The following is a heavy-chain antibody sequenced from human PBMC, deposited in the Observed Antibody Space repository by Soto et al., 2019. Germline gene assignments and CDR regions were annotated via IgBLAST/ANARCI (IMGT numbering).Heavy chain of an antibody. V-gene: IGHV1-46*01. J-gene: IGHJ3*02. CDR3: ASTVGATGGPDAFDI. D-gene: IGHD1-26*01. Sequence: XSVKVSCKASGYSFTSYYMHWVRQAPGQGLEWMGIINPSGGSTSYAQKFQGRVTMTRDTSTSTVYMELSSLRSEDTAVYYCASTVGATGGPDAFDIWGQGTMVTVSS. CDR2: INPSGGST. CDR1: GYSFTSYY.